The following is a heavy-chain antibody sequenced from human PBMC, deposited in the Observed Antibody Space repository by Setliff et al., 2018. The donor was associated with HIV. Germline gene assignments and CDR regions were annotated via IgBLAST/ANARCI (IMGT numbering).Heavy chain of an antibody. J-gene: IGHJ6*02. CDR1: GYTFTSYG. V-gene: IGHV1-18*01. Sequence: ASVKVSCKASGYTFTSYGISWVRQAPGQGLEWMGWISAYSGDTNYAQKFQGRVTMTRDTSISTAYMELGRLRSDDTAVYFCAREGITIFYFYYFAVDVWGQGTTVTVSS. CDR2: ISAYSGDT. D-gene: IGHD3-9*01. CDR3: AREGITIFYFYYFAVDV.